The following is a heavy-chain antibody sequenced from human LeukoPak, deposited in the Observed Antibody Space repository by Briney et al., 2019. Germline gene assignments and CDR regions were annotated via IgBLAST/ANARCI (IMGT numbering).Heavy chain of an antibody. CDR1: GFTFSSYE. CDR2: ISSSGSTI. Sequence: GGSLGVAGAGGGFTFSSYEMNWVRQAPGKGLEWVSYISSSGSTIYYADSVKGRFTISRDNAKNSLYLQMNSLRAEDTAVYYCARGAYCSSTSCPTGYYGMDVWGQGTTVTVSS. J-gene: IGHJ6*02. V-gene: IGHV3-48*03. CDR3: ARGAYCSSTSCPTGYYGMDV. D-gene: IGHD2-2*01.